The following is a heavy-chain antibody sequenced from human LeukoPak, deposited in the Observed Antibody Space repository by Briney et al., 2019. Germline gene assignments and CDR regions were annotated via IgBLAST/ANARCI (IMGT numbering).Heavy chain of an antibody. CDR1: GGSISSHY. CDR2: IYYSGST. Sequence: SETLSLTCTVSGGSISSHYWSWIRQPPGKGLEWIGYIYYSGSTNYNPSHKSRVTISVDTSKNQFSLKLSSVTAADTAVYYCAGLVTAMHKNWFDPWGQGTLVTVSS. D-gene: IGHD2-21*02. J-gene: IGHJ5*02. CDR3: AGLVTAMHKNWFDP. V-gene: IGHV4-59*11.